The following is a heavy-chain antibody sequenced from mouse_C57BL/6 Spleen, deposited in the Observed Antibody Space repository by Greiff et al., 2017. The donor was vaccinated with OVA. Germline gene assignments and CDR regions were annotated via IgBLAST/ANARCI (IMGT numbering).Heavy chain of an antibody. CDR3: TRDCYGSSGDYAMDY. CDR1: GFTFSSYA. J-gene: IGHJ4*01. Sequence: EVKLVESGEGLVKPGGSLKLSCAASGFTFSSYAMSWVRQTPEKRLEWVAYISSGGDYIYYADTVKGRFTISRDNARNTLYRQMSSLKSEDTAMYYCTRDCYGSSGDYAMDYWGQGTSVTVSS. V-gene: IGHV5-9-1*02. D-gene: IGHD1-1*01. CDR2: ISSGGDYI.